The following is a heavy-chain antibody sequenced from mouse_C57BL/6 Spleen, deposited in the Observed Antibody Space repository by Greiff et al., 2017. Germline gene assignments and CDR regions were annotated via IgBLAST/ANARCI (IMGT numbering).Heavy chain of an antibody. CDR2: IDPETGGT. V-gene: IGHV1-15*01. CDR1: GYTFTDYE. D-gene: IGHD1-1*01. CDR3: TSIATVVATNFDC. Sequence: QVQLKESGAELVRPGASVTLSCKASGYTFTDYEMHWVKQTPVHGLEWIGAIDPETGGTAYNQKFKGKAILTADKSSSTAYMELRSLTSEDSAVYYCTSIATVVATNFDCWGQGTTLTVSS. J-gene: IGHJ2*01.